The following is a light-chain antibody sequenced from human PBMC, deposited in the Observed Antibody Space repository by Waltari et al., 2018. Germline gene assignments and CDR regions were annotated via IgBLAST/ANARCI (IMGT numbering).Light chain of an antibody. CDR2: DIN. V-gene: IGKV2-29*02. J-gene: IGKJ2*03. CDR1: EDVLHIDGKTY. CDR3: MQGIRLYS. Sequence: VWMAQSLLSLSVTPGQPASISCKSSEDVLHIDGKTYLYWFVQKPCQSPQLLIQDINSRVDGAPESFSGAASATDFTLKISRVEAEDAGIYYCMQGIRLYSFGQGTKLEI.